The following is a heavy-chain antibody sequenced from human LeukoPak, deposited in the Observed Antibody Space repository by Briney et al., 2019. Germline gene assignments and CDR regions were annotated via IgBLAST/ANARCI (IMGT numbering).Heavy chain of an antibody. Sequence: GGTLRLSCASSGFIFGSYGMSWVRQAPGKGLEWVSGISGSGGGTYYADSVKGRFTISRDNSKNTLYLQMNSLRAEDTAVYYCAKGALYNWNDVWGQGTLVTVSS. V-gene: IGHV3-23*01. CDR3: AKGALYNWNDV. J-gene: IGHJ4*02. CDR1: GFIFGSYG. D-gene: IGHD1-20*01. CDR2: ISGSGGGT.